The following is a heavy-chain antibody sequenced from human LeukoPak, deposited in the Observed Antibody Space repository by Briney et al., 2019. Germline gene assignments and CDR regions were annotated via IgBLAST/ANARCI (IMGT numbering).Heavy chain of an antibody. Sequence: SETLSLTCTVSGGSVSSGSYYWSWIRQPPGKGLEWIGYIYYSGSTYYNPSLKSRVTISVDTSKNQFSLKLSSVTAADTAVYYCASRYSYANDYWGQGTLVTVSS. CDR3: ASRYSYANDY. CDR1: GGSVSSGSYY. J-gene: IGHJ4*02. V-gene: IGHV4-30-4*01. D-gene: IGHD5-18*01. CDR2: IYYSGST.